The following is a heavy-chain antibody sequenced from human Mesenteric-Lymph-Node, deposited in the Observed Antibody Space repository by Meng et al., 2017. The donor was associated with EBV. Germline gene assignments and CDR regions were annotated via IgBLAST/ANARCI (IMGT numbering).Heavy chain of an antibody. CDR2: TYFSGDT. J-gene: IGHJ4*02. Sequence: QVQLQESGPGLVKPSXXXXXTXTVSGGAISRYHWTWIRQPPGKGLEWIGYTYFSGDTKYNPSLKSRVGISVDTSKNQFSLELSSVTAADTAVYYCARVGSYDSSGYYWDYWGQGTLVTVSS. CDR1: GGAISRYH. CDR3: ARVGSYDSSGYYWDY. V-gene: IGHV4-59*01. D-gene: IGHD3-22*01.